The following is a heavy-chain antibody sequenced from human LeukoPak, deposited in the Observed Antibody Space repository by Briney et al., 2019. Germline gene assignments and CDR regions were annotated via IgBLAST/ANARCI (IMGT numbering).Heavy chain of an antibody. CDR1: GDSISISSYY. J-gene: IGHJ4*02. CDR2: IYYRGTT. CDR3: ARQGSSTIGYFFDY. Sequence: SETLSLICVVSGDSISISSYYWIWIRQCPGKGLEWIGSIYYRGTTYYNPSLKSRATISVDTSKQQFSLKLSSVTAVDTAVYYCARQGSSTIGYFFDYWGQGTQVTVSS. D-gene: IGHD3-10*01. V-gene: IGHV4-39*01.